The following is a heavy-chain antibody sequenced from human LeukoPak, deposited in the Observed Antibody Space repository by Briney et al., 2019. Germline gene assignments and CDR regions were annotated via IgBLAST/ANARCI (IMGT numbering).Heavy chain of an antibody. V-gene: IGHV3-33*01. Sequence: AGGSLRLSCAASGFTFSSYAMHWVRQAPGKGLEWVAVVWYDGSKTYSADSVKGRITISRDDSKNTLYLQMNSPRAEDTAVYYCARGVDYYDSSGTIDYWGQGTLVTVSS. CDR2: VWYDGSKT. D-gene: IGHD3-22*01. J-gene: IGHJ4*02. CDR3: ARGVDYYDSSGTIDY. CDR1: GFTFSSYA.